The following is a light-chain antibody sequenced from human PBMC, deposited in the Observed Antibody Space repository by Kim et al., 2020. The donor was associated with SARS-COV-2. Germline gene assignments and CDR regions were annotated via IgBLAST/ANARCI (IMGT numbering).Light chain of an antibody. V-gene: IGKV1-6*01. J-gene: IGKJ2*01. Sequence: AIQMTQSPSSLSTSVGDTVTITCRASQGIRNDLGWYQQKPGKAPKLLIYSASSLQSGVPSRFSGSGSGTDFTLTISSLQPEDFATYYCLQDYNYPYTFGQGTNLEIK. CDR3: LQDYNYPYT. CDR2: SAS. CDR1: QGIRND.